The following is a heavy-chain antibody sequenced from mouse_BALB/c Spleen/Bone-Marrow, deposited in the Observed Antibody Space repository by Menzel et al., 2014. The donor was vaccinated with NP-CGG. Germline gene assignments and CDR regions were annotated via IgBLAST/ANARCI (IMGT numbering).Heavy chain of an antibody. V-gene: IGHV1-80*01. Sequence: VKLQKSGAELVRPGPSVKISCKASGYVFSSYWMNWVKQRPGQGLEWIGQIFPGDGDTNYNGQFKGKATLTADRSSSTAFMQLSSLTSEDSAVYFCARGDFDYDFTMDYWGQGTPLTVPS. CDR3: ARGDFDYDFTMDY. CDR2: IFPGDGDT. D-gene: IGHD2-4*01. CDR1: GYVFSSYW. J-gene: IGHJ4*01.